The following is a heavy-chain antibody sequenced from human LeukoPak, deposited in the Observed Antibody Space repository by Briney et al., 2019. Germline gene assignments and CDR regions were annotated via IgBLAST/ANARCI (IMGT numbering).Heavy chain of an antibody. CDR3: AREGSSYAIDY. CDR1: GGSISSGGYY. V-gene: IGHV4-31*03. Sequence: SETLSLTCTVSGGSISSGGYYWSWIRQHPGKGLEWIGYIYCSGSTYYNPSLKSRVTISVDTSKNQFSLKLSSVTAADTAVYYCAREGSSYAIDYWGQGTLVTVSS. J-gene: IGHJ4*02. D-gene: IGHD2-2*01. CDR2: IYCSGST.